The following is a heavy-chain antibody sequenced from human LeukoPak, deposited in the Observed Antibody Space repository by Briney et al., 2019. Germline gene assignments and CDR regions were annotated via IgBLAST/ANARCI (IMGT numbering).Heavy chain of an antibody. D-gene: IGHD6-19*01. J-gene: IGHJ4*02. Sequence: PSETLSLTSTVSGGSTTRYNWSCIRHPPGKGLEWIGYVYYSGTTNYNPSLKSRVTISVDTSKNQFSLKLSSVTAADTAVYYCARQGYGSGYYYFDYWGQGTLVTVSS. CDR1: GGSTTRYN. CDR3: ARQGYGSGYYYFDY. CDR2: VYYSGTT. V-gene: IGHV4-59*01.